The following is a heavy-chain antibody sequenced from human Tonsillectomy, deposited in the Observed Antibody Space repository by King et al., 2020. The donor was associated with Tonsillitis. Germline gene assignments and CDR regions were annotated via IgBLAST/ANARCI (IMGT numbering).Heavy chain of an antibody. D-gene: IGHD2-2*01. J-gene: IGHJ5*02. CDR3: ARGEVPAAQSWFDP. Sequence: VQLVESGAEVKKPGASVKVSCKASGDTISGYYMHWVRQAPGQGLEWMGWINPNSGGTNYAQKFQGRVTMTWDTSISTAYMALSRLRSSDTAVYFCARGEVPAAQSWFDPWGQGPLVTVSS. CDR1: GDTISGYY. CDR2: INPNSGGT. V-gene: IGHV1-2*02.